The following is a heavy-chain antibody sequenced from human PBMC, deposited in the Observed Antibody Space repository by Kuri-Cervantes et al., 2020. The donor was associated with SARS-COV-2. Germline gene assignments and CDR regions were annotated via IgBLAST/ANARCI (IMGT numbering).Heavy chain of an antibody. D-gene: IGHD6-19*01. J-gene: IGHJ4*02. Sequence: GESLKISCKGSGYTFSNYWIAWVRQMPGKGLEWMGIIYPDDSDIRYSPSFQGQVTISADKSSSTAYLQWSSLKASDTAIYFCARRYNTGWYNFDYWGQGTLVTVSS. V-gene: IGHV5-51*01. CDR2: IYPDDSDI. CDR1: GYTFSNYW. CDR3: ARRYNTGWYNFDY.